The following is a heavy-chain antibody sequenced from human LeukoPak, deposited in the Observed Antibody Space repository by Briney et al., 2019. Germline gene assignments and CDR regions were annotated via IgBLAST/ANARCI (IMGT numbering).Heavy chain of an antibody. V-gene: IGHV1-3*01. Sequence: GASVKVSCKASGYTFTNYDINWVRQATGQGLEWMGWINAGNGNTEYSQKFQGRVTITRDTSASTAYMELSSLRSEDTAVYYCARVGYDILTGWGWFDPWGQGTLVTVSS. J-gene: IGHJ5*02. CDR3: ARVGYDILTGWGWFDP. CDR2: INAGNGNT. D-gene: IGHD3-9*01. CDR1: GYTFTNYD.